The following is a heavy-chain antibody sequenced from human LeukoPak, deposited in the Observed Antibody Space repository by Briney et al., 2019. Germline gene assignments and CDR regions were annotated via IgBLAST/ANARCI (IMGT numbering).Heavy chain of an antibody. V-gene: IGHV3-53*01. CDR3: ARGGGYYDSSGYPHYFDY. Sequence: GGSLRLSCAATGFTVSSNYMNWVRQAPGKGLEWVSVIYSTRTTYYADSVKGRFTISRDNSKNTVYLQMNSLRSDDTAVYYCARGGGYYDSSGYPHYFDYWGQGTLVTVSS. CDR2: IYSTRTT. D-gene: IGHD3-22*01. CDR1: GFTVSSNY. J-gene: IGHJ4*02.